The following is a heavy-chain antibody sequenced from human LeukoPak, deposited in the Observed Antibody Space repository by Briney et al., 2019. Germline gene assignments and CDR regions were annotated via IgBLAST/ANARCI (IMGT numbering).Heavy chain of an antibody. Sequence: PGGSLRLSCAASGFTFSSYAMSWVRQAPGKGLEWVSAISGSGGSTYYADSVKGRFTISRGNSKNTLYLQMNSLRAEDTAVYYCAKDQAIRYFDWLLFMPFDYWGQGALVTVSS. V-gene: IGHV3-23*01. J-gene: IGHJ4*02. CDR1: GFTFSSYA. CDR3: AKDQAIRYFDWLLFMPFDY. D-gene: IGHD3-9*01. CDR2: ISGSGGST.